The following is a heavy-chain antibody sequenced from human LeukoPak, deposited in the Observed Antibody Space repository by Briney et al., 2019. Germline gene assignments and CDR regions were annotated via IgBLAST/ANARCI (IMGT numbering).Heavy chain of an antibody. J-gene: IGHJ4*02. CDR1: GYTFTSYG. CDR2: ISAYNGNT. Sequence: ASVKVSCKASGYTFTSYGISWVRQAPGQGLEWMGWISAYNGNTNYAQKLQGRVTMTTDTSTSTADMELRSLRSDDTAVYYCGRGSGSYSHYLDYWGQGTLVTVSS. D-gene: IGHD3-10*01. CDR3: GRGSGSYSHYLDY. V-gene: IGHV1-18*01.